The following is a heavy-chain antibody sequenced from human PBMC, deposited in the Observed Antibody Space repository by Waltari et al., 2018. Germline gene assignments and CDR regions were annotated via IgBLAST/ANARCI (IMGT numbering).Heavy chain of an antibody. CDR3: AKDLLPTGVFDY. J-gene: IGHJ4*02. CDR1: GFSLSNYA. V-gene: IGHV3-23*01. CDR2: ASDSGGSS. Sequence: EVQLLESGGGLVQPGGSLRLSCAASGFSLSNYAMSWVRQVPGKGLEWVSAASDSGGSSYYVDSVKGRFTISRDNSKNMLYLQMKYLSAEDTALYYCAKDLLPTGVFDYWGQGALVTVSS. D-gene: IGHD3-10*01.